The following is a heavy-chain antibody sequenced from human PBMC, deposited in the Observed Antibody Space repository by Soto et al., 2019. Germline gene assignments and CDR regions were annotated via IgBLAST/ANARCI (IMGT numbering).Heavy chain of an antibody. D-gene: IGHD2-2*01. V-gene: IGHV3-30*18. CDR1: GFTFSSYG. J-gene: IGHJ4*02. CDR3: AKDRVVVVSAATTSTALDY. CDR2: ISYDGSNK. Sequence: RLSCAASGFTFSSYGMHWVRQAPGKGLEWVAVISYDGSNKYYADSVKGRFTISRDNSKNTLYLQMNSLRAEDTAVYYCAKDRVVVVSAATTSTALDYWGQGTMVTVYS.